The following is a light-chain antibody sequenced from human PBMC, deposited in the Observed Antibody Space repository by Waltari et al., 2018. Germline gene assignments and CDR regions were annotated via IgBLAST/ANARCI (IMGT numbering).Light chain of an antibody. V-gene: IGKV4-1*01. CDR1: QSILDTSNSQNY. J-gene: IGKJ2*01. CDR2: WAS. CDR3: HQYYRAPYS. Sequence: DIVMTQSPDSLAVSLGERATLRCKSSQSILDTSNSQNYLSWFQQKPGQPPKLRIYWASTRESGVPDRFRGSGSGTDVTLTISSLQAADVAVYYCHQYYRAPYSFGQGTKLEIK.